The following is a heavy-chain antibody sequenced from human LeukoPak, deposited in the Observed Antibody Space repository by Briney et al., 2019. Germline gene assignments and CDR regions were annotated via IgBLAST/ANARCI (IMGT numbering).Heavy chain of an antibody. CDR3: AKSPFSSGWYS. V-gene: IGHV3-23*01. CDR1: GFTFSSYA. Sequence: GGSQRLSCAASGFTFSSYAMSWVRQAPGKGLEWVSAISGSGGSTYYADSVKGRFTISRDNSKTTLYLQMNSLRADDTAVYYCAKSPFSSGWYSWGQGTLVTVSS. D-gene: IGHD6-19*01. J-gene: IGHJ4*02. CDR2: ISGSGGST.